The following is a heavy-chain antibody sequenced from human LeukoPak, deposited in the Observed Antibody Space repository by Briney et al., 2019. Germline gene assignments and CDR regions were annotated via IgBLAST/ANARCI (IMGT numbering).Heavy chain of an antibody. D-gene: IGHD3-9*01. Sequence: ASVKVSCKASGYTFTSYGISWVRQAPGQGLEWMGWIGAYNGNTNYAQKLQGRVTMTTDTSTSTAYMELRSLRSDDTAVYYCARGGLRYLDRGLWGFDYWGQGTLVTVSS. J-gene: IGHJ4*02. V-gene: IGHV1-18*01. CDR3: ARGGLRYLDRGLWGFDY. CDR2: IGAYNGNT. CDR1: GYTFTSYG.